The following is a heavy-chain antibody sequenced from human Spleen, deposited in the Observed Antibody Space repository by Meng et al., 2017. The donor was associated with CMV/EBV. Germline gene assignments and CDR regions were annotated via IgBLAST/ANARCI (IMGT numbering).Heavy chain of an antibody. CDR1: GFTFSSYS. D-gene: IGHD3-3*01. V-gene: IGHV3-21*01. J-gene: IGHJ6*02. Sequence: GESLKISCAASGFTFSSYSMNWVRQAPGKGLEWVSSISSSSYIYYADSVKGRFTISRDNAKNSLYLQMNSLRAEDTAVYYCARGPYSLDWSGYENYYYYGMDVWGQGTTVTVSS. CDR2: ISSSSYI. CDR3: ARGPYSLDWSGYENYYYYGMDV.